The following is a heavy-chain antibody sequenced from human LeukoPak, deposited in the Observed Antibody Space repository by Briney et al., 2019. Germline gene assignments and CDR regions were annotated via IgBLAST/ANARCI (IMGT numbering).Heavy chain of an antibody. V-gene: IGHV3-30*01. CDR3: ARRYSGFDY. Sequence: PGGSLRLSCAASGFAFSGYAMHWVRQAPGKGLEWVAFISYDESREYYADSVKGRFTISRDNSKNMVYLQMNSLRDEDTAVHYCARRYSGFDYWGQGTLVTVSS. CDR1: GFAFSGYA. CDR2: ISYDESRE. J-gene: IGHJ4*02. D-gene: IGHD5-12*01.